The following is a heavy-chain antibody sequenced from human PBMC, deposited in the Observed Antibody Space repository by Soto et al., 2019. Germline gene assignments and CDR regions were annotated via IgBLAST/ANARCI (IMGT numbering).Heavy chain of an antibody. CDR3: ERSYSRVVVPDARSGYDYGMDG. CDR1: GGTFSSYA. J-gene: IGHJ6*02. Sequence: SSVKVSCKASGGTFSSYAISWVRQAPGQGLEWMGGIIPIFGTANYAQKFQGRVTITADKSTSTAYMELSSLRYEETDVYYCERSYSRVVVPDARSGYDYGMDGWG. CDR2: IIPIFGTA. D-gene: IGHD2-2*01. V-gene: IGHV1-69*06.